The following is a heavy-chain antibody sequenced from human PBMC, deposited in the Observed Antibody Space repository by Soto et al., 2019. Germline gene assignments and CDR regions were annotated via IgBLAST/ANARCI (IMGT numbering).Heavy chain of an antibody. CDR3: AKDSYSYSSSWSGGY. V-gene: IGHV3-23*01. J-gene: IGHJ4*02. CDR1: GFTFSSYA. D-gene: IGHD6-13*01. CDR2: ISGSGGST. Sequence: EVQLLESGGGLVQPGGSLRLSCAASGFTFSSYAMSWVRQAPGNGLEWVSAISGSGGSTYYADSVKGRFTISRDNSKNTLYLQMNILRAEDTAVYYCAKDSYSYSSSWSGGYWGQGTLVTVSS.